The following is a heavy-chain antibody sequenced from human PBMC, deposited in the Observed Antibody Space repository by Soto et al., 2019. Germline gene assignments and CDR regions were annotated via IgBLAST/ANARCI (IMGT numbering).Heavy chain of an antibody. CDR3: ARDRLRGYDSSGFYS. D-gene: IGHD3-22*01. V-gene: IGHV1-18*01. J-gene: IGHJ4*02. CDR2: INTYNGNT. CDR1: GYTFTNYG. Sequence: ASVKVSCKASGYTFTNYGISWVRQAPGQGLEWMGWINTYNGNTNHAQKFEDRVTMTTATSTNTVFLELRSLKSDDTAIYYCARDRLRGYDSSGFYSWGQGTMVTV.